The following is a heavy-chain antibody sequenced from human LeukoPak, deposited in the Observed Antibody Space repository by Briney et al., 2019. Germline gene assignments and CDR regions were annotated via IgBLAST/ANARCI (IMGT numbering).Heavy chain of an antibody. CDR1: GYTFTSYG. J-gene: IGHJ6*03. CDR3: AREGPKWEPAYYMDV. Sequence: PGASVKVSCKASGYTFTSYGISWVRQAPGQGLEWMGWISAYNGNTNYAQKLQGRVTMTTDTSTSTAYMELRSLRSDDTAVYYCAREGPKWEPAYYMDVWGKGTTVTVSS. V-gene: IGHV1-18*01. D-gene: IGHD1-26*01. CDR2: ISAYNGNT.